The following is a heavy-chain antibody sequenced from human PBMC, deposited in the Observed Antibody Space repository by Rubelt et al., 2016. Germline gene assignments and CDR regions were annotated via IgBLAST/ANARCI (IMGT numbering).Heavy chain of an antibody. CDR2: IKQDGSEK. CDR1: GFTFSSYA. CDR3: ATDYLGY. V-gene: IGHV3-7*05. Sequence: GGGLVQPGGSLRLSCAASGFTFSSYAMSWVRQAPGKGLEWVANIKQDGSEKYYVDSVKGRFTISRDNAKNSLSLQMISLRADDTAVYYCATDYLGYWGQGTLVTVSS. J-gene: IGHJ4*02.